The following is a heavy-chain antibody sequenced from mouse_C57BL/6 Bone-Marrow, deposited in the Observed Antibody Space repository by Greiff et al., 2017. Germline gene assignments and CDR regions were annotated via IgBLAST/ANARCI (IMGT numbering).Heavy chain of an antibody. Sequence: QVQLQQPGAELVMPGASVKLSCKASGYTFTSYWMHWVKQRPGQGLEWIGEIDPSDSYTNYNQKFKGKSTLTVDKSSSTAYMQLISLTSEDSAVYYFARWDYGGSSYWYFDVWAQGPRSPSPQ. CDR1: GYTFTSYW. V-gene: IGHV1-69*01. D-gene: IGHD1-1*01. CDR3: ARWDYGGSSYWYFDV. CDR2: IDPSDSYT. J-gene: IGHJ1*03.